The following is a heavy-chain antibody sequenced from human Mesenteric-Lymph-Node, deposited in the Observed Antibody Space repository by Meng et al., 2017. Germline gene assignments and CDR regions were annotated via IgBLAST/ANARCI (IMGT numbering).Heavy chain of an antibody. CDR1: GYTFTSYA. Sequence: QVQLVQAGAEVKKPGASVKCSCKASGYTFTSYAMHWVRQAPGQRLEWMGWINAGNGNTKYSQKFQGRVTITRDTSASTAYMELSSLRSEDTAVYYCARDEGLGYSYGYFFYWGQGTLVTVSS. D-gene: IGHD5-18*01. CDR3: ARDEGLGYSYGYFFY. V-gene: IGHV1-3*01. CDR2: INAGNGNT. J-gene: IGHJ4*02.